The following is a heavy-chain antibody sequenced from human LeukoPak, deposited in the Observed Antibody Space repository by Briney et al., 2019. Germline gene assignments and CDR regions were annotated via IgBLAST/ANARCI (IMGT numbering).Heavy chain of an antibody. CDR1: GFTFSSYS. Sequence: GGSLRLSCAASGFTFSSYSMNWVRQAPGKGLEWVSSISSSSSYIYYADSVKGRFTISRDNAKNSLYLQMNSLRAEDTAVYYCARVWVVTGTPAFDIWGQGTMVTVSS. CDR3: ARVWVVTGTPAFDI. D-gene: IGHD4-23*01. CDR2: ISSSSSYI. J-gene: IGHJ3*02. V-gene: IGHV3-21*01.